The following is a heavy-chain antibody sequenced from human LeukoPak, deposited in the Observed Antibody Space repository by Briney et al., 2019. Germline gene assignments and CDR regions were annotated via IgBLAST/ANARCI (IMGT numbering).Heavy chain of an antibody. J-gene: IGHJ3*02. CDR2: IYYSGST. D-gene: IGHD6-19*01. V-gene: IGHV4-59*08. Sequence: SETLPLTCTVSGGSISSYYWGWIRQPPGKGLEWIGCIYYSGSTNYNPSLKSRVTISVDTSKNQFSLKLSSVTAADTAVYYCARRIAVAGYNDAFDIWGQGTMVTVSS. CDR1: GGSISSYY. CDR3: ARRIAVAGYNDAFDI.